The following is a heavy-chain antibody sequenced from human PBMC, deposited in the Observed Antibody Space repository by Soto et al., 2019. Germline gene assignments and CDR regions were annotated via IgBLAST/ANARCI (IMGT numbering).Heavy chain of an antibody. Sequence: PSETLSLTCIVSGGSMNSYYWSWIRQPPGKGLEWIGYISYTGSTKYNPSLKSRVTISVDTSKNQFSLRLSSVTAADTAVYYCARGGDYYDSTGHPFFHHWGQGSLVIVSS. CDR3: ARGGDYYDSTGHPFFHH. D-gene: IGHD3-22*01. CDR2: ISYTGST. V-gene: IGHV4-59*01. J-gene: IGHJ1*01. CDR1: GGSMNSYY.